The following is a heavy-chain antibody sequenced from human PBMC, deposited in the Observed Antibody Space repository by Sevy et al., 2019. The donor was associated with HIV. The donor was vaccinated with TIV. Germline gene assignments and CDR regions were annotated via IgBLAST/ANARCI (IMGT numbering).Heavy chain of an antibody. J-gene: IGHJ4*02. CDR2: ISGSGGST. CDR1: GFTFSSYA. V-gene: IGHV3-23*01. CDR3: AKDTGLRYFDWLPRVLDY. Sequence: GGSLRLSCAASGFTFSSYAMSWVRQAPGKGLGWVSVISGSGGSTYYADSVKGRFTISRDNSKNTRYLQMNSLRAEDTAVYYCAKDTGLRYFDWLPRVLDYWGQGTLVTVSS. D-gene: IGHD3-9*01.